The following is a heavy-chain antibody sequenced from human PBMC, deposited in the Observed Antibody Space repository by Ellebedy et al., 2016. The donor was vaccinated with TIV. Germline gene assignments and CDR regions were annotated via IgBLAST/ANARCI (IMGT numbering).Heavy chain of an antibody. D-gene: IGHD5-18*01. CDR2: IYPRDSDT. CDR1: GYTFTHYW. Sequence: PGGSLRLSCHTSGYTFTHYWIGWVLQLPGNGLECLGIIYPRDSDTRYSPSLHGQVTISVDNSISTAYLQWSSLKASDTALYYCARRDTAMETPAGYWGQGTLVTVPS. J-gene: IGHJ4*02. CDR3: ARRDTAMETPAGY. V-gene: IGHV5-51*01.